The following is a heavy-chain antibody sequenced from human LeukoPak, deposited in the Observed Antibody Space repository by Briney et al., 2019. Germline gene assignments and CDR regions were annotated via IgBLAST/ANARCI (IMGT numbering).Heavy chain of an antibody. V-gene: IGHV3-53*01. CDR1: GFTVSSNY. Sequence: GGSLRLSCAASGFTVSSNYMSWVRQAPGKGLEWVSIIYSGGSTFYADSVKGRFTISRDNSKNTLYLQMNSLRAEDTAVYYCANDGYSYGFVAYWGQGTLVTVSS. CDR3: ANDGYSYGFVAY. J-gene: IGHJ4*02. CDR2: IYSGGST. D-gene: IGHD5-18*01.